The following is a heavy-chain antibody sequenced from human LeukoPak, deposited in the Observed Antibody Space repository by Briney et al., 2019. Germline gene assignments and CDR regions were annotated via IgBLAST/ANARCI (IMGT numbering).Heavy chain of an antibody. D-gene: IGHD2-2*01. CDR3: ARVRNDIVVVPAPLSDY. Sequence: ASVKVSCKASGYTFTSYGISWVRQAPGQGLEWMGWISAYNGNTNYAQKLQGRVTMTTDTSTSTAYMELRSLRSDDTAVYYCARVRNDIVVVPAPLSDYWGQGTLVTVFS. V-gene: IGHV1-18*01. J-gene: IGHJ4*02. CDR2: ISAYNGNT. CDR1: GYTFTSYG.